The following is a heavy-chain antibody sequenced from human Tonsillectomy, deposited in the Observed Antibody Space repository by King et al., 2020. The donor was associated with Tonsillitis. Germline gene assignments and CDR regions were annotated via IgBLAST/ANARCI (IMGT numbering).Heavy chain of an antibody. CDR3: ARRIYRGYDSGRYFDY. Sequence: VQLVESGAEVKKPGESLKISCKGSGYSFTSYWIGWVRQMPGKGLEWMGIIYPGDSDTRYSPSFQGQVTISADKSISTAYLQWSSLKASDTAMYYCARRIYRGYDSGRYFDYWGQGTLVTVSS. CDR2: IYPGDSDT. V-gene: IGHV5-51*01. J-gene: IGHJ4*02. D-gene: IGHD5-12*01. CDR1: GYSFTSYW.